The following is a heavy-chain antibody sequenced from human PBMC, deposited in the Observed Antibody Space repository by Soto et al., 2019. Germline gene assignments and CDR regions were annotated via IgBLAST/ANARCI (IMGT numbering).Heavy chain of an antibody. Sequence: EVQLVESGGGLIKPGGSLRLSCAASGFTFSNAWMNWVRQAPGKGLEWVGRIESKTDGGTIDYGAPVKGRFTISRDDSKDTLYLQMNSLRTEDTAVYYCTTRFTIFGVVDAFDIWGQGTMVTVSS. CDR1: GFTFSNAW. V-gene: IGHV3-15*07. CDR2: IESKTDGGTI. CDR3: TTRFTIFGVVDAFDI. J-gene: IGHJ3*02. D-gene: IGHD3-3*01.